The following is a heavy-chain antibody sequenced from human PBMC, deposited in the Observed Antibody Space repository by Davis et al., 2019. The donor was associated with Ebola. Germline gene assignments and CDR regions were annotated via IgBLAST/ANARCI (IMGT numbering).Heavy chain of an antibody. CDR1: GGTFSSYA. D-gene: IGHD3-3*01. Sequence: SVKVSCKASGGTFSSYAISWVRQAPGQGLEWMGGIIPIFGTANYAQKFQGRVTITADKSTSTAYMELSSLRSDDTAVYYCARVVVWSGYRYNWFDPWGQGTLVTVSS. J-gene: IGHJ5*02. CDR3: ARVVVWSGYRYNWFDP. V-gene: IGHV1-69*06. CDR2: IIPIFGTA.